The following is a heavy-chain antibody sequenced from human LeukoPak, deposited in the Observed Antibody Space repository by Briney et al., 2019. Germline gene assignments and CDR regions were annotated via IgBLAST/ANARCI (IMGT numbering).Heavy chain of an antibody. CDR2: INAYNGNT. CDR3: ARDGPAAGYWYFDL. V-gene: IGHV1-18*01. J-gene: IGHJ2*01. Sequence: ASVKVSCKASGYTFTSYSISWVRQAPGQGLEWMGWINAYNGNTNYAQKLQGRVTMTTDTSTSTAYMELRSLRSDDTAVYYCARDGPAAGYWYFDLWGRGTLVTVSS. CDR1: GYTFTSYS. D-gene: IGHD2-2*01.